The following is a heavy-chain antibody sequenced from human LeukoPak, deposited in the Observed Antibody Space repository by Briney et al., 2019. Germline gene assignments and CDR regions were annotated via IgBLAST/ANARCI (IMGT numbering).Heavy chain of an antibody. J-gene: IGHJ4*02. CDR2: IIPIFGTA. D-gene: IGHD5-24*01. V-gene: IGHV1-69*13. CDR3: ASPLGRWLQFPRFDY. Sequence: GASVKVSCKASGGTFSSYAISWVRQAPGQGLEWMGGIIPIFGTANYAQKFQGRVTITADEPTSTAYMELSSLRSEDTAVYYCASPLGRWLQFPRFDYWGQGTLVTVSS. CDR1: GGTFSSYA.